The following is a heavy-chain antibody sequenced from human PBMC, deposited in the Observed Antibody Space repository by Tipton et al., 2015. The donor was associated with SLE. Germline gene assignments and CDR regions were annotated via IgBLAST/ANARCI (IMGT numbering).Heavy chain of an antibody. V-gene: IGHV4-4*07. CDR2: IDTSGNA. J-gene: IGHJ2*01. CDR1: GDSISSNKY. CDR3: AREFLNPVTTVHYYFDL. D-gene: IGHD4-11*01. Sequence: TLSLTCTVSGDSISSNKYWRWIRQSAGEGLEWIGRIDTSGNANYNPSPKSRVTMSVDTSKNHFSLKLISVTAADTAVYYCAREFLNPVTTVHYYFDLWGRGTLVTVSS.